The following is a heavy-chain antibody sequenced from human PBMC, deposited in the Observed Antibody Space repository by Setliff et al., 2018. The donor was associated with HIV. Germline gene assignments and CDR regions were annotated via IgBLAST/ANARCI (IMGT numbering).Heavy chain of an antibody. J-gene: IGHJ6*02. Sequence: GGSLRLSCAASGLTDTYNYMSWVRQAPGKGLEWVSVIYAGGSTYYADSVKGRFIISRDDSKNTLYLQMNSLRAEDTAVYYCARDPGRYNGMDVWGQGTTVTVSS. D-gene: IGHD1-20*01. CDR1: GLTDTYNY. CDR2: IYAGGST. V-gene: IGHV3-66*01. CDR3: ARDPGRYNGMDV.